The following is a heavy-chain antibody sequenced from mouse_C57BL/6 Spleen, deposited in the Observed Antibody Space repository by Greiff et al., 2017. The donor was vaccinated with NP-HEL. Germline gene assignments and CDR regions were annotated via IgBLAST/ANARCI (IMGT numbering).Heavy chain of an antibody. D-gene: IGHD1-1*01. V-gene: IGHV5-17*01. J-gene: IGHJ2*01. CDR3: ARKYYGSSPFDY. Sequence: VQLKESGGGLVKPGGSLKLSCAASGFTFSDYGMHWVRQAPEKGLEWVAYISSGSSTFYYADTVTGRFTISRDNAKNTLFLQMTSLRSEDTAMYYCARKYYGSSPFDYWGQGTTLTVSS. CDR2: ISSGSSTF. CDR1: GFTFSDYG.